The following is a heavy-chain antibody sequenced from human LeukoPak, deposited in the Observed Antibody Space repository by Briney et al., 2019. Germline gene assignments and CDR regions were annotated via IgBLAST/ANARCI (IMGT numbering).Heavy chain of an antibody. CDR3: ASVRHDPLEYYYYIDV. Sequence: SETLSLTCAVSGDSLSRYYWTWIRQPPGKGLEWLGEISPSGSPKYNPSLKSRATISVDTSKNRFSLRLTSVTAADTALYYCASVRHDPLEYYYYIDVWGKGTTVTVSS. CDR1: GDSLSRYY. D-gene: IGHD2/OR15-2a*01. J-gene: IGHJ6*03. CDR2: ISPSGSP. V-gene: IGHV4-34*01.